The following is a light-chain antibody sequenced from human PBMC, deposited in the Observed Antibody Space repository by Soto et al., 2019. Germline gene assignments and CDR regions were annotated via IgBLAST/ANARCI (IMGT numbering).Light chain of an antibody. CDR1: SSDVGGYNY. CDR2: EVS. CDR3: SSYTTSSSYV. J-gene: IGLJ1*01. Sequence: QSALTQPASVSGSPGQSITMSCTGTSSDVGGYNYVSWYQQHPGEAPKLMIYEVSNRPSGVSNRFSGSKSGNTASLTISGLQAEDEADYYCSSYTTSSSYVFGTGTKVTVL. V-gene: IGLV2-14*01.